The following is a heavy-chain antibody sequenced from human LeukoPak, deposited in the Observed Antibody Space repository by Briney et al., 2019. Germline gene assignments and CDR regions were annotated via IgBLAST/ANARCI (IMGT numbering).Heavy chain of an antibody. D-gene: IGHD1-14*01. CDR2: INSGGDST. V-gene: IGHV3-23*01. CDR1: GFTFSNST. J-gene: IGHJ5*02. CDR3: EKDRWVPDS. Sequence: GGSLRLSRAASGFTFSNSTMNWVRHPPGKGLEWVSTINSGGDSTYYADSVKGRFTISRDNSKNTLSLQMTSLSPEDKGIYYCEKDRWVPDSWGQGTVVTVSS.